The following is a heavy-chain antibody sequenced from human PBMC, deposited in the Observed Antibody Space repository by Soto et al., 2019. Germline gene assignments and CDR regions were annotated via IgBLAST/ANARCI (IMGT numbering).Heavy chain of an antibody. D-gene: IGHD4-4*01. J-gene: IGHJ3*02. CDR3: ARTVNDAFDI. CDR1: GGSFSGYY. V-gene: IGHV4-34*01. Sequence: SETLSLTCAVYGGSFSGYYWSWIRQPPGKGLEWIGEINHSGSTNYNPSLKSRVTISVDTSKNQFSLKLSSVTAADTAVYYCARTVNDAFDIWGQGTMVTVSS. CDR2: INHSGST.